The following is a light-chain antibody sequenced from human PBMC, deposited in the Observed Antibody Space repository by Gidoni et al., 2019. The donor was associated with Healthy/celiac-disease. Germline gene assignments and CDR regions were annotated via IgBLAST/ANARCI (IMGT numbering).Light chain of an antibody. J-gene: IGKJ1*01. CDR3: QQYNTYST. CDR1: QSISSW. CDR2: KAS. V-gene: IGKV1-5*03. Sequence: DIQMTQSPSTLSASVGDRVTITCRDSQSISSWLAWYQQKPGKAPKLLFYKASSLESGVPSRFSGSGSGTEFTLTISSLQPDDFATYYCQQYNTYSTFGQGTKVEIK.